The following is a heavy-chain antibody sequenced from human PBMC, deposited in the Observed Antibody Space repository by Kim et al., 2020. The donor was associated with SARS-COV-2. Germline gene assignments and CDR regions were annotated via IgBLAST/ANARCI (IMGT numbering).Heavy chain of an antibody. D-gene: IGHD1-26*01. V-gene: IGHV1-69*13. Sequence: SVKVSCKASGGTFSSYAISWVRPAPGQGLEWMGGIIPIFGTANYAQKFQGRVTITADESTSTAYMELSSLRSEETAVYYCAGLLVGANGRDYWGQGTLVTVSS. CDR3: AGLLVGANGRDY. CDR2: IIPIFGTA. J-gene: IGHJ4*02. CDR1: GGTFSSYA.